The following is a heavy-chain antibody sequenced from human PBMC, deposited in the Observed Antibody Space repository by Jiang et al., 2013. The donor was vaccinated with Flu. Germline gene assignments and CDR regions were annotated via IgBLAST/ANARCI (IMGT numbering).Heavy chain of an antibody. J-gene: IGHJ4*02. CDR2: IYSSGSA. D-gene: IGHD5-24*01. CDR1: GGAINNGGYY. Sequence: GLVKPSETLSLICNVSGGAINNGGYYWTWIRQNPEKGLEWIGYIYSSGSAYYSPSLKSRVSMSVDTSKNQFSLKLESVTAADTAVYYCARDNSDGYYVDWGQGTQVTVSS. V-gene: IGHV4-31*03. CDR3: ARDNSDGYYVD.